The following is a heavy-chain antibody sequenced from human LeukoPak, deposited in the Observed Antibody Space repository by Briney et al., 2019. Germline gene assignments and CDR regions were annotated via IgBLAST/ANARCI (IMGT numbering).Heavy chain of an antibody. Sequence: PSETLSLTCTVSGGSISSYYWSWIRQPPGKGLEWIGYIYYSGSTNYNPSLKSRVTISVDTSKNQFSLKLSSVTAAGTAVYYCARAPYYYDSSGYYYVFDYWGQGTLITVSS. CDR3: ARAPYYYDSSGYYYVFDY. J-gene: IGHJ4*02. CDR2: IYYSGST. V-gene: IGHV4-59*01. CDR1: GGSISSYY. D-gene: IGHD3-22*01.